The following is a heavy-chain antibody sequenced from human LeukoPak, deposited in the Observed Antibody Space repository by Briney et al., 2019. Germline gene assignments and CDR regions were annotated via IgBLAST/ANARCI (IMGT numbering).Heavy chain of an antibody. Sequence: PSETLSLTCALYGGSFSGYYWSWIRQRPERGLERIGEINHSGSTNYNPSLKSRVTISVDTSKNQFSLKLSSVTAADTAVYYCARGAYSSGWYSATNHFDYWGQGTLVTVSS. CDR3: ARGAYSSGWYSATNHFDY. J-gene: IGHJ4*02. V-gene: IGHV4-34*01. CDR2: INHSGST. D-gene: IGHD6-19*01. CDR1: GGSFSGYY.